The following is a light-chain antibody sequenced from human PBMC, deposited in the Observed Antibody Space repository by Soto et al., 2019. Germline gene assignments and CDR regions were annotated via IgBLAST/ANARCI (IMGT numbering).Light chain of an antibody. CDR2: EVT. CDR3: SSYTSISFYV. J-gene: IGLJ1*01. V-gene: IGLV2-14*01. Sequence: QSLLTHPASVSWSPGQSITISCTGTSSDVGAYNYVSWYQQHPGKAPKLMIYEVTNRPSGVSSRFSGSKSDNTASLTISGLQAEDEADYYCSSYTSISFYVFGTGTKVTGL. CDR1: SSDVGAYNY.